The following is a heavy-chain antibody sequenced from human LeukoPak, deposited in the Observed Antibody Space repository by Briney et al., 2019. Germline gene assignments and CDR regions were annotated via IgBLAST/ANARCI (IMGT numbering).Heavy chain of an antibody. CDR1: KFTFSSYW. CDR3: ARLVIVPTGDSTWFDP. V-gene: IGHV3-7*04. Sequence: GGSLRLSCAASKFTFSSYWMSWVRQAPGKGLEWVASIKYDGSVKLYVDSLKGRFTISRDNAKNSLYLQMNSLRAEDTAVYYCARLVIVPTGDSTWFDPWGQGTLVTVS. CDR2: IKYDGSVK. J-gene: IGHJ5*02. D-gene: IGHD2-2*01.